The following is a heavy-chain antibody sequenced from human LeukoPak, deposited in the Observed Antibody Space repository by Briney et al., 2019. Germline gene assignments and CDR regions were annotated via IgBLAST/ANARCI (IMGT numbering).Heavy chain of an antibody. CDR3: ARQPITMARGVIDY. CDR1: GGSISSSSYY. V-gene: IGHV4-39*01. CDR2: IYYSGST. Sequence: SETLSLTCTVSGGSISSSSYYWGWIRQPPGKGLEWIGSIYYSGSTYYNPSLKSRVTISVDTSKNQFSLKLSSVTAADTAVYYCARQPITMARGVIDYWGQGTLVTVSS. J-gene: IGHJ4*02. D-gene: IGHD3-10*01.